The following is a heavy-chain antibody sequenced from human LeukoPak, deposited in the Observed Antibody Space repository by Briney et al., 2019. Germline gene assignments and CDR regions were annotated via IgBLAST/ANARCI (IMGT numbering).Heavy chain of an antibody. CDR3: ARYRRSNYVDP. J-gene: IGHJ5*02. CDR1: GDSISSGDYY. V-gene: IGHV4-31*03. D-gene: IGHD4-11*01. Sequence: SETLSLTCTVSGDSISSGDYYWSWIPHHPGEGLEWIGYIYYSGSTYYNPSLKSRITISVDTSKNQFSLNLDSVTAADTAVYYCARYRRSNYVDPWGQGTLVTVSS. CDR2: IYYSGST.